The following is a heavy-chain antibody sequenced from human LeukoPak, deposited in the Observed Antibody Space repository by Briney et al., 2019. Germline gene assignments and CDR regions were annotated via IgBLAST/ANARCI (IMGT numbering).Heavy chain of an antibody. V-gene: IGHV3-7*01. Sequence: GGSLRLSCAASGFTFSSYWMSWVRQAPGKGLEWVANIKQDGSEKYYVDSVKGRFTISRDNAGNSLSLQMNSLRAEDTAVYYCARGTGSSSWTRDAFDVWGQGTMVTVSS. D-gene: IGHD6-13*01. CDR3: ARGTGSSSWTRDAFDV. J-gene: IGHJ3*01. CDR1: GFTFSSYW. CDR2: IKQDGSEK.